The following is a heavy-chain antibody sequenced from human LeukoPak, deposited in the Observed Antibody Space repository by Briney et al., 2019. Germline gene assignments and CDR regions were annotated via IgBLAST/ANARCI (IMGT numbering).Heavy chain of an antibody. V-gene: IGHV1-24*01. Sequence: ASVKVSCKVSGYTHSELSLHWVRHAPGKGLEWMGRFHPEDGETIYARKFQGRVTMTEDTSTDTAYMELSSLRSEDTAVYFCAVSLTTGGYYGMDVWGQGTTVTVSS. CDR3: AVSLTTGGYYGMDV. CDR1: GYTHSELS. D-gene: IGHD1-1*01. CDR2: FHPEDGET. J-gene: IGHJ6*02.